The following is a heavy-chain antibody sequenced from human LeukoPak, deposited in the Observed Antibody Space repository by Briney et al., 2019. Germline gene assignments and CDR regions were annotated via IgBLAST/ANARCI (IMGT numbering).Heavy chain of an antibody. J-gene: IGHJ5*01. D-gene: IGHD3-10*01. CDR2: IIPIFGTA. CDR3: ARDRDLRFGELLWWFDS. V-gene: IGHV1-69*05. CDR1: GGTFSSYA. Sequence: SVKVSCKASGGTFSSYAISWVRQAPGQGLEWMGRIIPIFGTANYAQKFQGRVTITTDESTSTAYMELSSLRSEDTAVYYCARDRDLRFGELLWWFDSWGQGTLVTVSS.